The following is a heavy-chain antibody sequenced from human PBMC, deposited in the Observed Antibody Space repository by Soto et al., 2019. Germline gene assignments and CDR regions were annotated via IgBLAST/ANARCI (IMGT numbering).Heavy chain of an antibody. V-gene: IGHV4-34*01. CDR2: INHSGST. J-gene: IGHJ4*02. D-gene: IGHD6-13*01. CDR1: GGSFSGYY. Sequence: QVQLQQWGAGLLKPSETLSLTCAVYGGSFSGYYWSWIRQPPGKGREWIGEINHSGSTNYNPSLKSRATVSVDTSTNQFSLKLSSVTAADTAVYYCASSRSWYTADYWGQGTLVTVSS. CDR3: ASSRSWYTADY.